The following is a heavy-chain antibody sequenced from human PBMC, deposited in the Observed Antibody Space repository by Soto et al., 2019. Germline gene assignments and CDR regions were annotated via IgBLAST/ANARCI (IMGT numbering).Heavy chain of an antibody. D-gene: IGHD6-19*01. CDR1: GVSISSYY. Sequence: SDTLSLTCTVSGVSISSYYWSWMRQPPGKGLEWIGYIYYSGSTNYNPSLKSRVTISVDTSKNQFSLKLSSVTAADTAVYYCARTRVAGTFSHFWFDPWGQGTLVTVS. CDR2: IYYSGST. CDR3: ARTRVAGTFSHFWFDP. J-gene: IGHJ5*02. V-gene: IGHV4-59*01.